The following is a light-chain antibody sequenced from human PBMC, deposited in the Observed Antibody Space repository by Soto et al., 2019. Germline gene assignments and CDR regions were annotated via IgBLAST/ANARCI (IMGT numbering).Light chain of an antibody. CDR1: QSVSSY. Sequence: EIVLTQSPATLSFSPGERATLSCRASQSVSSYLAWYQQKPGQDPRLLIYDASNRATGIPARFSGSGSGTDFNLTISSLEPEDFAVYYCQQRSNWPPFTFGPGTKVDIK. V-gene: IGKV3-11*01. J-gene: IGKJ3*01. CDR2: DAS. CDR3: QQRSNWPPFT.